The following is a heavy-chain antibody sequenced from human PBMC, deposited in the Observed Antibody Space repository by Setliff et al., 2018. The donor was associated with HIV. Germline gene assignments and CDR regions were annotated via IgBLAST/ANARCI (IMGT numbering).Heavy chain of an antibody. CDR2: IKQDGSDK. Sequence: LRLSCRASGFTFSGYWIHWVRRAPGKGLEWVANIKQDGSDKNYIDSVKGRFTISRDNAKNSLYLQMNSLRAEDTALYYCARGPNHIAVAGYFDYWGQGTLVTVSS. CDR1: GFTFSGYW. J-gene: IGHJ4*02. V-gene: IGHV3-7*03. D-gene: IGHD6-19*01. CDR3: ARGPNHIAVAGYFDY.